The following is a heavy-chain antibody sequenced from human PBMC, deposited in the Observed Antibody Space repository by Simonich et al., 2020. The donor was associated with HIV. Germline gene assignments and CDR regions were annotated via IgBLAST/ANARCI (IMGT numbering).Heavy chain of an antibody. Sequence: QVQLQQWGAGLLKPSETLSLTCAVYGGSFSGYYWSWIRQPPGKGLEWIGEINHSASTNYNPSLKSRVTISVDTSKNQFSLKLSSVTAADTAVYYCARGYYYDSSGYYQPAEYFQHWGQGTLVTVSS. CDR2: INHSAST. V-gene: IGHV4-34*01. J-gene: IGHJ1*01. D-gene: IGHD3-22*01. CDR1: GGSFSGYY. CDR3: ARGYYYDSSGYYQPAEYFQH.